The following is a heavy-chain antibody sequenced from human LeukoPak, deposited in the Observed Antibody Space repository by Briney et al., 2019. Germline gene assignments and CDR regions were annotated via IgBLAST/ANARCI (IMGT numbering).Heavy chain of an antibody. V-gene: IGHV1-18*01. J-gene: IGHJ3*02. CDR2: ISAYNGNT. CDR1: GYTFTSYG. Sequence: ASVKVSCKASGYTFTSYGISWVRQAPGQGLEWMGWISAYNGNTNYAQKLQGRVAMTTDTSTSTAYMELRSLRSDDTAVYYCARDRYCSGGSCTHDAFDIWGQGTMVTVSS. D-gene: IGHD2-15*01. CDR3: ARDRYCSGGSCTHDAFDI.